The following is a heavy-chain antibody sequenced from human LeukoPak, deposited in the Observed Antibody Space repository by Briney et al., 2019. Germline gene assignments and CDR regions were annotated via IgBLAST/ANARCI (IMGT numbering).Heavy chain of an antibody. D-gene: IGHD4-11*01. Sequence: SETLSRTCTVSGGSISSYYWSWIRQPPGKGLEWIGYIHYSGSTKYNPALKSRVTISIDTSKNQFSLKLGSVTAADTAVYYCARHHDYSDSYYYYDLDVWGQGTTVTVSS. J-gene: IGHJ6*02. CDR1: GGSISSYY. CDR3: ARHHDYSDSYYYYDLDV. CDR2: IHYSGST. V-gene: IGHV4-59*01.